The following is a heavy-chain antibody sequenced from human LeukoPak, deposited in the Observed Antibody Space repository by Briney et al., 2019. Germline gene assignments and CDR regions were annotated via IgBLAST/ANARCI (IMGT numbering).Heavy chain of an antibody. CDR2: MNPNSGST. CDR1: GYTFTGYY. V-gene: IGHV1-8*02. CDR3: ARGGASSDSSGYYFYH. D-gene: IGHD3-22*01. J-gene: IGHJ4*02. Sequence: GASVKVSCKASGYTFTGYYMHWVRQATGQGLECMGWMNPNSGSTGYAQKFQGRVTMTRNTSISTAYMELSSLRSEDTAVYYCARGGASSDSSGYYFYHWGQGTLVTVSS.